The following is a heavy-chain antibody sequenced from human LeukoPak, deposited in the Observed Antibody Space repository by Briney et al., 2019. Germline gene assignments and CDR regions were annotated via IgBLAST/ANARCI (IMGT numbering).Heavy chain of an antibody. CDR1: GFTFSSYS. CDR2: ISGSGGST. D-gene: IGHD3-22*01. V-gene: IGHV3-23*01. J-gene: IGHJ1*01. CDR3: AKTMYYYDSSGYYYFHH. Sequence: PGGSLRLSCAASGFTFSSYSMSWVRQAPGKGLEWVSSISGSGGSTYYADSVKGRSTISRDNPKNTLYLQMNSLRAEDMAVYYCAKTMYYYDSSGYYYFHHWGQGTLVTVSS.